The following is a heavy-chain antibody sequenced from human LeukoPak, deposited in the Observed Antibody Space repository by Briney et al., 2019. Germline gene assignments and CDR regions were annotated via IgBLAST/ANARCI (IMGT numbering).Heavy chain of an antibody. D-gene: IGHD3-10*02. CDR3: ATIDPAGYDRD. V-gene: IGHV3-11*01. J-gene: IGHJ4*02. Sequence: GGSLRLSCAASGFTFSDYYMSWIRQAPGKGLEWVSYIGASGSTIYYADSVQGRFTISRDNAKNSLYLQMNSLRAEDTAVYYCATIDPAGYDRDWGQGTLVTVSS. CDR1: GFTFSDYY. CDR2: IGASGSTI.